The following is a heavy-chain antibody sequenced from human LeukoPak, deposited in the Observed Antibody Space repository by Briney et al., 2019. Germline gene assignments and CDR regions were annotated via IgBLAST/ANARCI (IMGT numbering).Heavy chain of an antibody. D-gene: IGHD3-10*02. Sequence: GGSLRLSCAASGFAFSTYAMNWVRQAPGKGLEWVTTVSGGGGSTFYADSVKGRFTISRDNAKNSLYLQMNSLRAEDTAVYYCAELGITMIGGVWGKGTTVTISS. V-gene: IGHV3-23*01. CDR1: GFAFSTYA. J-gene: IGHJ6*04. CDR2: VSGGGGST. CDR3: AELGITMIGGV.